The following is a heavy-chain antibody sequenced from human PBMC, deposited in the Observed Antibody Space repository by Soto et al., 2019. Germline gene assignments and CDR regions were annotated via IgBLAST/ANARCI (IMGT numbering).Heavy chain of an antibody. J-gene: IGHJ4*01. CDR2: IKSKIDGGTT. D-gene: IGHD3-22*01. V-gene: IGHV3-15*07. CDR1: GFTSTTAW. Sequence: PGGSLRLSCAASGFTSTTAWINWVRQAPGKGLEWVGRIKSKIDGGTTDFAAPVKGRFAISRDDSRNMVYFQMNSLEIEDTAVYYCTTDSHFTMKLRCFDYWGLGTLVTVSS. CDR3: TTDSHFTMKLRCFDY.